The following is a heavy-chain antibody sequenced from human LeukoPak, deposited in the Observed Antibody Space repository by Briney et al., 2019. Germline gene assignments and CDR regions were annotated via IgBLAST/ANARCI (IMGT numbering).Heavy chain of an antibody. CDR1: GSSISSSNYY. CDR3: ARVTGYRIEDYFDY. D-gene: IGHD6-13*01. V-gene: IGHV4-39*07. Sequence: SETLSLTCTVSGSSISSSNYYWGWIRQPPGKGLEWIGNVYYSGSTNYNPSLKSRVTISVDTSKNQFSLKLRSVTAADTAVYYCARVTGYRIEDYFDYWGQGTLVTVSS. CDR2: VYYSGST. J-gene: IGHJ4*02.